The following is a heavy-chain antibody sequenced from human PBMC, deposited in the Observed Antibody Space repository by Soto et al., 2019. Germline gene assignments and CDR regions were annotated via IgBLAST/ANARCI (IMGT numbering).Heavy chain of an antibody. CDR1: GGSISSGGYY. Sequence: QVQLQESGPGLVKPSQTLSLTCTVSGGSISSGGYYWSWIRQHPGKGLEWIGYIYYSVSTYYNPSLKSRVTISVDTSKNQFSLKLSSVTAADTAVYYCARAGLLKTAYYFDYWGQGTLVTVSS. CDR3: ARAGLLKTAYYFDY. CDR2: IYYSVST. J-gene: IGHJ4*02. V-gene: IGHV4-31*03.